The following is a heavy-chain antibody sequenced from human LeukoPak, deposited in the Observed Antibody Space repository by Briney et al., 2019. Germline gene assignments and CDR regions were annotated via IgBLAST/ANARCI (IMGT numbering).Heavy chain of an antibody. CDR3: ARDPNVSGSFVDY. V-gene: IGHV4-38-2*02. J-gene: IGHJ4*02. D-gene: IGHD1-26*01. Sequence: PSETLSLTCTVSGYSISSGYYWGWIRQPPGEGLEWIGSIYHSGSTYYNPSLKSRVTISVDTSKNQFSLKLSSVTAADTAVYYCARDPNVSGSFVDYWGQGTLVTVSA. CDR2: IYHSGST. CDR1: GYSISSGYY.